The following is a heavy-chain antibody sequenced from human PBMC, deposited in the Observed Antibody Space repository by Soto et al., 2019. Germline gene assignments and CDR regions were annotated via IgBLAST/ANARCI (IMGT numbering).Heavy chain of an antibody. CDR1: GGTLSDHG. Sequence: QGQLEQSGAEVKKPGSSVMISCKASGGTLSDHGVSWLRQAPGHGLEWVGGTIPVFNTANYAPKFQGRVTIAADKSTNIAYMELGSLRSDDTAFYYCARGVYGSGNYYTGPSAFDIWGQGTLVIVSS. V-gene: IGHV1-69*06. J-gene: IGHJ3*02. CDR3: ARGVYGSGNYYTGPSAFDI. CDR2: TIPVFNTA. D-gene: IGHD3-10*01.